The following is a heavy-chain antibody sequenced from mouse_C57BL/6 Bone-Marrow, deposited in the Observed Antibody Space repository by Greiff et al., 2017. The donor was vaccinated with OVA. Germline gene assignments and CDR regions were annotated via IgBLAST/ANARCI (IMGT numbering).Heavy chain of an antibody. Sequence: VQLQQPGAELVKPGASVKLSCKASGYTFTSYWMHWVKQRPGQGLEWIGMIHPNSGSTNYNEKFKSKATLTVAKSSSTAYMQLSSLTSEHSAVYYGARKYYGSSYVGYYYAMDYWGQGTSVTVSS. D-gene: IGHD1-1*01. CDR3: ARKYYGSSYVGYYYAMDY. J-gene: IGHJ4*01. V-gene: IGHV1-64*01. CDR2: IHPNSGST. CDR1: GYTFTSYW.